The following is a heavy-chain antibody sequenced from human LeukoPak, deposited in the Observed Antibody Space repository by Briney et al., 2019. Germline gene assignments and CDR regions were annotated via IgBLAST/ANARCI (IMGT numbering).Heavy chain of an antibody. CDR3: ARHGLYFDY. CDR2: IYPGDSDT. Sequence: GESLKISCKGSGSRFSTYWIGWVRQVPGKGLEWMGIIYPGDSDTRYSPSFQGQVTISADKSISTAYLQWSSLKASDTAMYYCARHGLYFDYWGQGTLVTVSS. V-gene: IGHV5-51*01. CDR1: GSRFSTYW. J-gene: IGHJ4*02.